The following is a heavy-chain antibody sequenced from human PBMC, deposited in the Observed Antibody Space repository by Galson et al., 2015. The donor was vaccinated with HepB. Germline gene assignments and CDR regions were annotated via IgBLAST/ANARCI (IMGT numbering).Heavy chain of an antibody. V-gene: IGHV1-46*04. D-gene: IGHD5-24*01. Sequence: SVKVSCKASGYTFTSYYMHWVRQAPGQGLEWMGIINPSGGSTSYAQKLQGRVTMTRDTSTSTVYMELSSLRSEDTAVYYCARALGAVATRRRRDGYNYVWYYYYYGMDVWGQGTTVTVSS. CDR2: INPSGGST. CDR3: ARALGAVATRRRRDGYNYVWYYYYYGMDV. J-gene: IGHJ6*02. CDR1: GYTFTSYY.